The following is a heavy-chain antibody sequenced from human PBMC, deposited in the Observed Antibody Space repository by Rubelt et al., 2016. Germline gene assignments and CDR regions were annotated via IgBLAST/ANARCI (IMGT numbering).Heavy chain of an antibody. V-gene: IGHV3-33*01. Sequence: GGVVQPGRSLRLSCAAFGFTFSSYGMHWVRQAPGKGLEWVAVIWYDGSNKYYADSVKGRFTISRDNSKNTLYLQMNSLRAEDTAVYYCARAGVTTAYAFDIWGQGTMVTVSS. CDR2: IWYDGSNK. CDR1: GFTFSSYG. D-gene: IGHD4-11*01. J-gene: IGHJ3*02. CDR3: ARAGVTTAYAFDI.